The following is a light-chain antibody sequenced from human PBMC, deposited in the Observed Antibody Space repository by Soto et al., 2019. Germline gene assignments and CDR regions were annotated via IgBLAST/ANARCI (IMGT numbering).Light chain of an antibody. CDR2: GAS. CDR1: QSVSSK. Sequence: EIGIIQSPATPSVSPREGGTPSCRASQSVSSKLAWYQQKPGQAPRLLIYGASTRATGIPARFSGSGSGTEFTLIISSLQSEDSAVYYCQQYNSWLWTFGQGTKVDI. CDR3: QQYNSWLWT. V-gene: IGKV3-15*01. J-gene: IGKJ1*01.